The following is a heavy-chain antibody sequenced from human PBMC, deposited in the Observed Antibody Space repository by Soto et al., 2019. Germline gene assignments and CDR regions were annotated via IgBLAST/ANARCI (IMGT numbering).Heavy chain of an antibody. J-gene: IGHJ6*02. D-gene: IGHD2-2*01. CDR3: ARVVGPIVVVPAAIRAGNYYYYGMDV. Sequence: SETLSLTCAVYGGSFSGYYWSWIRQPPGKGLEWIGEINHSGSTNYNPSLKSRVTISVDTSKNQFSLKLGSVTAADTAVYYCARVVGPIVVVPAAIRAGNYYYYGMDVWGQGTTVTVSS. CDR2: INHSGST. V-gene: IGHV4-34*01. CDR1: GGSFSGYY.